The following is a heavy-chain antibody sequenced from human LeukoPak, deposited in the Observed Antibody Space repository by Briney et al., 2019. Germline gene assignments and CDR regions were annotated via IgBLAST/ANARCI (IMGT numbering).Heavy chain of an antibody. D-gene: IGHD5-24*01. CDR2: ISYDGGNK. Sequence: PGRSLRLSCAASGFTFSSYAMHWVRQAPGKGLEWVAFISYDGGNKYYADSVKGRLTISRDNSKNTLSLEMNSLRVEDTAVYYCAKDYVSGDGYWDFDYWGQGTLVTVSS. CDR1: GFTFSSYA. J-gene: IGHJ4*02. CDR3: AKDYVSGDGYWDFDY. V-gene: IGHV3-30-3*01.